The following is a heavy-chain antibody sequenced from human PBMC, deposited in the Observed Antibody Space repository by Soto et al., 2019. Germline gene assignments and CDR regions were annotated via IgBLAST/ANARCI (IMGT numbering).Heavy chain of an antibody. D-gene: IGHD6-13*01. Sequence: GGSLRLSCAASGFTFSSYEMNWVRQAPGKGLEWVSYISSSGSTIYYADSVKGRFTISRDNAKNSLYLQMNSLRAEDTAVYYCAGGQYSRGGWYFDYWGQETLVTVSS. J-gene: IGHJ4*02. V-gene: IGHV3-48*03. CDR1: GFTFSSYE. CDR2: ISSSGSTI. CDR3: AGGQYSRGGWYFDY.